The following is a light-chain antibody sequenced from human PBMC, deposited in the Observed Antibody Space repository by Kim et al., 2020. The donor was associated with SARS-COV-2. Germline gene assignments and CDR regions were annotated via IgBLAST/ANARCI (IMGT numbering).Light chain of an antibody. CDR2: GAS. CDR3: QQYNNWPPLT. Sequence: VSPGERATLSCRASQSVSRNLAWYQQKPGQAPRLLIYGASTRATGIPARFSGSGSGTEFTLTISSLQSEDFAVYYCQQYNNWPPLTFGGGTKLEI. V-gene: IGKV3-15*01. CDR1: QSVSRN. J-gene: IGKJ4*01.